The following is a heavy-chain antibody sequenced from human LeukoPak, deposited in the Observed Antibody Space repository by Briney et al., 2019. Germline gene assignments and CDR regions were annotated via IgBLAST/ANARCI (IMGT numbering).Heavy chain of an antibody. V-gene: IGHV4-59*08. CDR2: IHYDGST. CDR1: GDSISTYY. CDR3: ARRRCSGGSCYPYYLDF. Sequence: NSSETLSLTCTVSGDSISTYYWTWIRQPPGKGLERIGYIHYDGSTSYNPSLKSRVTISVDTSKNQFSLKLSSVTAADTAVYHCARRRCSGGSCYPYYLDFWGQGTLVTVSS. D-gene: IGHD2-15*01. J-gene: IGHJ4*02.